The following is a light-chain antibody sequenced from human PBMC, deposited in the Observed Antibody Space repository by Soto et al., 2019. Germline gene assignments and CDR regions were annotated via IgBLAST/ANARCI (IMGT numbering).Light chain of an antibody. J-gene: IGLJ3*02. V-gene: IGLV7-46*01. CDR1: TGDVTSVHY. CDR3: LLAYGSIRV. Sequence: QAVVTQEPSLTVSPGGTVTLTCGSSTGDVTSVHYPYWFQQKPGQAPRTLIYDTSTKNSWTPARFSGSIVGGKAALTLSGAQHEDETDYYCLLAYGSIRVFGGGTKLTVL. CDR2: DTS.